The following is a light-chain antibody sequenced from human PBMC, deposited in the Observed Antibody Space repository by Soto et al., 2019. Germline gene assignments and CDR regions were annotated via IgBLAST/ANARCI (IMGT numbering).Light chain of an antibody. CDR2: DAS. CDR3: QHRSSGLT. CDR1: QSVSSY. V-gene: IGKV3-11*01. J-gene: IGKJ4*01. Sequence: EIVLTQSPATLSLSPGERASLSCRASQSVSSYLAWYQQKPGQAPRLLIYDASNRATGIPARFSGSGSGTDFTLTISSLEPEDLAVYCWQHRSSGLTFGGGTKVEI.